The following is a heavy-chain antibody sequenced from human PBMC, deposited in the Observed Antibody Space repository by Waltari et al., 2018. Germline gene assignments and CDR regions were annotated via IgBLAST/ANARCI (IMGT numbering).Heavy chain of an antibody. CDR3: AKDIGDYYDSSGYFDY. CDR1: GFTFGDYA. Sequence: EVQLVESGGGWVQPGRSLRLSCAASGFTFGDYAIHWVRQPPGKGWEEVAGISWKSGSIGEADSVKGRFTISRDNAKNSLYLQMNSLRAEDTALYYCAKDIGDYYDSSGYFDYWGQGTLVTVSS. D-gene: IGHD3-22*01. J-gene: IGHJ4*02. V-gene: IGHV3-9*01. CDR2: ISWKSGSI.